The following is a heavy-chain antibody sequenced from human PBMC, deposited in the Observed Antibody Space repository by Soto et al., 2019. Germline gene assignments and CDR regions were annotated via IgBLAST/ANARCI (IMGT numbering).Heavy chain of an antibody. CDR3: ARDGLYYCGLDV. CDR2: TYFRSKWYS. J-gene: IGHJ6*02. CDR1: GDTVSTNSAA. D-gene: IGHD5-12*01. Sequence: SQTLSLTCAISGDTVSTNSAACNWIRQSPSRGLEWLGRTYFRSKWYSDYAVSVKSRITITSDKSKNHFSLHLDSVTPDDTAVYYCARDGLYYCGLDVCGQGPTVTVSS. V-gene: IGHV6-1*01.